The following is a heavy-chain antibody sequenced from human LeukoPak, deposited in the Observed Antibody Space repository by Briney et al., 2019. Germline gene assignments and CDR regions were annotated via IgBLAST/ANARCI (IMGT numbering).Heavy chain of an antibody. D-gene: IGHD2-21*02. V-gene: IGHV4-59*12. CDR2: IYYSGST. J-gene: IGHJ5*02. CDR1: GGSISSYY. CDR3: ARNNVVVTAIPPWFDP. Sequence: SETLSLTCTVSGGSISSYYWSWIRQPPGKGLEWIGYIYYSGSTNYNPSLKSRVTISVDTSKNQFSLKLSSVTAADTAVYYCARNNVVVTAIPPWFDPWGQGTLVTVSS.